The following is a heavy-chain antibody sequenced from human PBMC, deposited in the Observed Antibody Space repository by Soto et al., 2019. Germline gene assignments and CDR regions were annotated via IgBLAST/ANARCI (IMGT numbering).Heavy chain of an antibody. Sequence: QAQLVQSGAEVKKPGASVKVSCKASGYTFTSYGISWVRQAPGQGLEWMGWVSAYDGDTNYAQKLQGRVTMTTDTSTTTAYMELRSLRSDDTAVYSCARDYHYLSNGYYSEVFEIWGQGTMVTVSS. D-gene: IGHD3-22*01. CDR2: VSAYDGDT. CDR3: ARDYHYLSNGYYSEVFEI. V-gene: IGHV1-18*01. CDR1: GYTFTSYG. J-gene: IGHJ3*02.